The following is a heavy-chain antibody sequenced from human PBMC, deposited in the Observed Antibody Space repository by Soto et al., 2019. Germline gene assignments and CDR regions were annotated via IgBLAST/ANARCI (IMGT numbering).Heavy chain of an antibody. CDR1: GFTFSSYS. Sequence: GGSLRLSCAASGFTFSSYSMHWVRPAPGKGLEWVALISYDGSDKDYADSVKGRFTISRDNAKNSLYLQMNSLRAEDTAVYYCARDQPGYSYGYGLGYWGQGTLVTVSS. CDR3: ARDQPGYSYGYGLGY. V-gene: IGHV3-30-3*01. D-gene: IGHD5-18*01. J-gene: IGHJ4*02. CDR2: ISYDGSDK.